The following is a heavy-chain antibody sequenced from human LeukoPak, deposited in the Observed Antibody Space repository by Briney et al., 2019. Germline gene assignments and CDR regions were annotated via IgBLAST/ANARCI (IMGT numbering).Heavy chain of an antibody. V-gene: IGHV3-74*01. CDR2: INGDGSST. CDR1: GFSFSSYW. D-gene: IGHD1-1*01. CDR3: ARGGLNALEAFDI. J-gene: IGHJ3*02. Sequence: QPGGSLRLSCAASGFSFSSYWMHWVRRAPGKGLVWVSRINGDGSSTRYADSVKGRFTISRDNAKNTLYLQMNSLRAEDTAVYYCARGGLNALEAFDIWGQGTLVTVCS.